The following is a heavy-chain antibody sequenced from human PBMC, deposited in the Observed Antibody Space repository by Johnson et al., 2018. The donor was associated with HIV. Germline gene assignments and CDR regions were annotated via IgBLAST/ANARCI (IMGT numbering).Heavy chain of an antibody. Sequence: QVQLVESGGGLIQRGGSLRLSCAASGFTVSSNYMTWIRQAPGKGLEWVSYISPSGGTLFHADSVKGRFTISRDNAKNSLYLQMNSLRAEDTALYYCARNPIRDFWSGSGDAFDIWGQGTMVTVSS. CDR1: GFTVSSNY. CDR3: ARNPIRDFWSGSGDAFDI. D-gene: IGHD3-3*01. CDR2: ISPSGGTL. J-gene: IGHJ3*02. V-gene: IGHV3-11*01.